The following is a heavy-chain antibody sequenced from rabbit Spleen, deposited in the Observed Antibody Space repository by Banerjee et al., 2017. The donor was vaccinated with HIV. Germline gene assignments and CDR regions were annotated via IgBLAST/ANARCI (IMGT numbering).Heavy chain of an antibody. V-gene: IGHV1S43*01. CDR3: AKAIVPWLGLTRLDL. J-gene: IGHJ3*01. CDR1: GIDFTRYY. D-gene: IGHD4-1*01. Sequence: QEQLEESGGGLVQPGGSLTLSCKASGIDFTRYYITWVRQAPGKGLEWIGIIYAAKGSTDYASWVNGRFTISSDNAQSTVDLKMTSLTAADTATYFCAKAIVPWLGLTRLDLWGPGTLVTVS. CDR2: IYAAKGST.